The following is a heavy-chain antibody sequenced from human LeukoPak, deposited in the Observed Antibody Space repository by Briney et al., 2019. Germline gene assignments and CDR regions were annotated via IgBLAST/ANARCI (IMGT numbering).Heavy chain of an antibody. Sequence: GGSLRLSCVAPGFTFSNYAMHCVRQAPGKGLEWVAVISYDGSKNYYADSVKGRFTISRDNSKNTLYLQLNTLGAEDTAVYYCAKGTDGFNYEDYWGQGTLVTVSS. V-gene: IGHV3-30-3*01. CDR3: AKGTDGFNYEDY. CDR2: ISYDGSKN. D-gene: IGHD5-24*01. J-gene: IGHJ4*02. CDR1: GFTFSNYA.